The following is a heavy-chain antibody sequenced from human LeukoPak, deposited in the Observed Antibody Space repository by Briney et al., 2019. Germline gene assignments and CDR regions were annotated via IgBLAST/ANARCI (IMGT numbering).Heavy chain of an antibody. CDR1: GFTFSSYG. V-gene: IGHV3-33*01. CDR2: IWFDGSNK. Sequence: GGSLRLSCAASGFTFSSYGMHWVRHAPGKGLGWVAVIWFDGSNKYYADSVKGRFTISRDNSKNTLYLQMNSVRAEDTAVYYCARDVFPSYDSTTAPFDYWGEGTLVTVSS. CDR3: ARDVFPSYDSTTAPFDY. D-gene: IGHD3-22*01. J-gene: IGHJ4*02.